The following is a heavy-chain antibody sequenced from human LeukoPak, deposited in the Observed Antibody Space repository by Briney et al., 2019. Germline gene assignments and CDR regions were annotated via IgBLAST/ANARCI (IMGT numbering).Heavy chain of an antibody. V-gene: IGHV4-34*01. CDR2: INHSGST. CDR1: GGSFSGYY. Sequence: SETLSLICAVYGGSFSGYYWSWIRQPPGKGLEWIGEINHSGSTNYNPSLKSRVTISVDTSKNQFSLKLSSVTAADTAVYYCARGYSGYCTNGVCYTGRQYYYYYMDVWGKGTTVTVSS. D-gene: IGHD2-8*01. J-gene: IGHJ6*03. CDR3: ARGYSGYCTNGVCYTGRQYYYYYMDV.